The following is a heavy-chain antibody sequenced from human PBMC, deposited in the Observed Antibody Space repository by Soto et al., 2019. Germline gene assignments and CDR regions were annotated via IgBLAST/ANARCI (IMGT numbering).Heavy chain of an antibody. Sequence: SDTLSLTCTVSGGSLSGYYWRWIRQPPGKGLEWIGYMYNTGSTVYNPSFKSRVTISVDTSKSQFSLRLNSVTAADTAVYYCARDLWGYCGTDCYPLDVWGQGPTVTVS. CDR2: MYNTGST. CDR1: GGSLSGYY. J-gene: IGHJ6*02. D-gene: IGHD2-21*02. CDR3: ARDLWGYCGTDCYPLDV. V-gene: IGHV4-59*01.